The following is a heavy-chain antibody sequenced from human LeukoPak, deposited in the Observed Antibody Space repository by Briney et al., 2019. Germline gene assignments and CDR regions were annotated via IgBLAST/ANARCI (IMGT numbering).Heavy chain of an antibody. V-gene: IGHV3-66*01. Sequence: GGSLRLSCAASGFTVSSNYMSWVRQAPGKGLEWVSVIYSGGNTYYADSVKGRFTISRDNAKNSLYLQMNSLRAEDTAVYYCASGSGVRGTWGYWGQGTLVTVSS. CDR1: GFTVSSNY. CDR2: IYSGGNT. CDR3: ASGSGVRGTWGY. D-gene: IGHD3-10*01. J-gene: IGHJ4*02.